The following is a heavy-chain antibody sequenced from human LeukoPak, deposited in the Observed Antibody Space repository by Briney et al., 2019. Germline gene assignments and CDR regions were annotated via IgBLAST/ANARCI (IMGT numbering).Heavy chain of an antibody. J-gene: IGHJ4*02. CDR3: AKDNYGGIFAS. Sequence: GGSLRLSCAASGFTFSAYGMSWVRQAPGKGLEWVSHISDTVRDTWYANSVKGRFIISRDNSRDTVYLQMSSLRPEDTALYFCAKDNYGGIFASWGQGTLVSVSS. CDR2: ISDTVRDT. D-gene: IGHD4-17*01. CDR1: GFTFSAYG. V-gene: IGHV3-23*01.